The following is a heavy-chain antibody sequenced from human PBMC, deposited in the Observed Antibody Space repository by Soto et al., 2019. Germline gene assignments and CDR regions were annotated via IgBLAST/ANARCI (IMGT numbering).Heavy chain of an antibody. Sequence: EVQLVESGGGLVKPGGSLRLSCAASGFTFSSYSMNWVRQAPGKGLEWVSSISSSSSYIYYADSVKGRFTISRDNAKNSLYLQMNSLRAEDTAVYYCARDSLCLESASERDYWGQGTLVTVSS. CDR1: GFTFSSYS. V-gene: IGHV3-21*01. CDR2: ISSSSSYI. CDR3: ARDSLCLESASERDY. D-gene: IGHD1-1*01. J-gene: IGHJ4*02.